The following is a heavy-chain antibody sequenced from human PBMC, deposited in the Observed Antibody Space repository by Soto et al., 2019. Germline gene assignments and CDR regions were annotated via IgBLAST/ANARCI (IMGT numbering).Heavy chain of an antibody. CDR3: ATRSRGYSYGSFFDP. Sequence: ASVKFSCKASGGTFSSYAISWVRQAPGQGLEWMGGIIPIFGTANYAQKFQGRVTITADESTSTAYMELSSLRSEDTAVYYCATRSRGYSYGSFFDPWGQGTLVTVSS. D-gene: IGHD5-18*01. V-gene: IGHV1-69*13. J-gene: IGHJ5*02. CDR2: IIPIFGTA. CDR1: GGTFSSYA.